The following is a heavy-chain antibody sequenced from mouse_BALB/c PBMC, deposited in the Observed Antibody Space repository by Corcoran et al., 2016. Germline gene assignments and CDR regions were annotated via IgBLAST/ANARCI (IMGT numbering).Heavy chain of an antibody. V-gene: IGHV1-26*01. D-gene: IGHD2-14*01. J-gene: IGHJ1*01. CDR3: ARDRYWYFDV. Sequence: EVQLQQSGPELVKPGASVKMSCKDSGYTFTDYYMKWVKQSHGKNLEWIGDVDPNNGGTSYSQNFKGKATLTVDKSSSTAYMQLNSLTSEDSAVYFCARDRYWYFDVWGAGTTVTVSS. CDR2: VDPNNGGT. CDR1: GYTFTDYY.